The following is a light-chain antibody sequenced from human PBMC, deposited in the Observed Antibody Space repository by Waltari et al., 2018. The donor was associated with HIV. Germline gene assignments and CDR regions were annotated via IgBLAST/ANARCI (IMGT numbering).Light chain of an antibody. Sequence: QSALTQPASVSGSPGQSITIFCIGTGSDVGKYNLFSWYHQHAGKAPKLIIYEVIKRPSGVSNRFSGSKSGNTASLTISGLQAEDEADYYCSSFARGTTYVFGSGTKVTVL. CDR1: GSDVGKYNL. V-gene: IGLV2-23*02. CDR3: SSFARGTTYV. J-gene: IGLJ1*01. CDR2: EVI.